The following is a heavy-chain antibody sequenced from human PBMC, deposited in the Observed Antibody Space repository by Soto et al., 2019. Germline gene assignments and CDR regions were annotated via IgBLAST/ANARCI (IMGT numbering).Heavy chain of an antibody. CDR3: ARVRCSGGSCYAGMDV. CDR2: IWYDGSNK. CDR1: GFTFSSYG. J-gene: IGHJ6*02. V-gene: IGHV3-33*01. Sequence: QVQLVESGGGVVQLGRSLRLSCAASGFTFSSYGMHWVRQAPGKGLEWVAVIWYDGSNKYYADSVKGRFTISRDNSKNTLYLQMNSLRAEDTAVYYCARVRCSGGSCYAGMDVWGQGTTVTVSS. D-gene: IGHD2-15*01.